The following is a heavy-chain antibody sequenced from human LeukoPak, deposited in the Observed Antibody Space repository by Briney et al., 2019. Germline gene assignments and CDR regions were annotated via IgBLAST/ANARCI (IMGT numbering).Heavy chain of an antibody. CDR3: ARDRGYYYYGMDV. CDR1: GFTFSSYE. J-gene: IGHJ6*02. Sequence: SGGSLRLSCAASGFTFSSYEMNWVRQAPGKGLEWVSYISSSGDTIYYADSVKGRFTISRDNAKNSLYLQMNSLRAEDTAVYYCARDRGYYYYGMDVWGQGTTATVSS. CDR2: ISSSGDTI. D-gene: IGHD3-16*01. V-gene: IGHV3-48*03.